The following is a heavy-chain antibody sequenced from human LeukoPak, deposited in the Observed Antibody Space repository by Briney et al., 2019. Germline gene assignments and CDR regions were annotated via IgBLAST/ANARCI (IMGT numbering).Heavy chain of an antibody. D-gene: IGHD6-6*01. J-gene: IGHJ4*02. V-gene: IGHV1-8*01. CDR2: MTPSSGSA. CDR1: GYRFTSYD. Sequence: ASVKVSCKTSGYRFTSYDISWARQATGQGLQWMGRMTPSSGSAEYAQRFQGRVTLTRDTASGTAYLELRSLSTDDTAIYYCAREGPLFVLDYWGQGTRVAVSS. CDR3: AREGPLFVLDY.